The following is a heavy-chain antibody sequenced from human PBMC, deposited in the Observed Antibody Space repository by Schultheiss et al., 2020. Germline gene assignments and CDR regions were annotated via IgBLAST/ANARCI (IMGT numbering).Heavy chain of an antibody. CDR3: ARDGIEWELLPLDY. V-gene: IGHV1-2*02. D-gene: IGHD1-26*01. Sequence: ASVKVSCKASGYTFTSYDINWVRQATGQGLEWMGWINPNSGGTNYAQKFQGRVTMTRDTSISTAYMELSRLRSDDTAVYYCARDGIEWELLPLDYWGQGTLVTVSS. CDR2: INPNSGGT. J-gene: IGHJ4*02. CDR1: GYTFTSYD.